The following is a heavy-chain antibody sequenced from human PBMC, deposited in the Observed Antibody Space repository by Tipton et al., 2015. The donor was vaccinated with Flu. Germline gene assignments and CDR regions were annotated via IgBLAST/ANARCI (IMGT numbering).Heavy chain of an antibody. J-gene: IGHJ5*02. V-gene: IGHV4-30-4*01. D-gene: IGHD4-11*01. CDR3: ARRDFSNYVSDPKNWFDP. Sequence: TLSLTCSVSGASITSGNYYWSWIRQPPEKGLEWIGNAHRSGSTYYNPSLKSRVTISIDRSKNQFSLRLTSVTAADTGVYYCARRDFSNYVSDPKNWFDPWGQGTLVTVSS. CDR1: GASITSGNYY. CDR2: AHRSGST.